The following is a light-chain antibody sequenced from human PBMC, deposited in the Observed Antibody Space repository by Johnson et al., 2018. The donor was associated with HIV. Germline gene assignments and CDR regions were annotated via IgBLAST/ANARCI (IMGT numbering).Light chain of an antibody. CDR3: GTWLGRLSACV. V-gene: IGLV1-51*02. CDR2: ENN. Sequence: QSVLTQPPSVSAAPGQKVTISCSGSTSSIGNNYVSWYQHLPGTAPKLLIYENNKRPSGFPDRFSGSKSGTSATLGIPGLQHGDAADYYCGTWLGRLSACVLGTGTKVTVL. CDR1: TSSIGNNY. J-gene: IGLJ1*01.